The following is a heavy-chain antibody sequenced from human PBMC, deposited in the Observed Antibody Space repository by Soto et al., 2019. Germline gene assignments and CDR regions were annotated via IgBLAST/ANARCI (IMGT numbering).Heavy chain of an antibody. D-gene: IGHD2-2*02. CDR3: AREGDIVVVPAAIRYYYYGMDV. CDR1: GGSISSSNW. CDR2: IYHSGST. J-gene: IGHJ6*02. V-gene: IGHV4-4*02. Sequence: SETLSLTCTVSGGSISSSNWWSWVRQPPGKGLEWIGEIYHSGSTNYNPSLKSRVTISVDKSKNQFSLKLSSVTAADTAVYYCAREGDIVVVPAAIRYYYYGMDVWGQGTTVTVS.